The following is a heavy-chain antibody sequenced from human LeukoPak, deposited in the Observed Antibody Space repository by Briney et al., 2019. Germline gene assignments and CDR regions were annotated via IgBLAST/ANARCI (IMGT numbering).Heavy chain of an antibody. CDR1: GGSFSGYY. D-gene: IGHD5-18*01. V-gene: IGHV4-34*01. J-gene: IGHJ4*02. CDR3: ARGLPLRAMVEGPNYFDY. Sequence: SETLPLTCAVYGGSFSGYYWSWIRQPPGKGLEWIGEINHSGSTNYNPSLKSRVTISVDTSKNQFSLKLSSVTAADTAVYYCARGLPLRAMVEGPNYFDYWGQGTLVTVSS. CDR2: INHSGST.